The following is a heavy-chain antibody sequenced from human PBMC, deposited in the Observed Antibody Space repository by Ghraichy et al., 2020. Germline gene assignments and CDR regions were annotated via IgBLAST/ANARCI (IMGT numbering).Heavy chain of an antibody. J-gene: IGHJ6*02. Sequence: ASVKVSCKASGYTFTSFDINWVRQATGQGFEWMGWMNPNSGNTGYAQKFQGRVTMTRNTSISTAYMELSSLRSEDTAVYYCARSTTILSSYYGMDVWGQGTTVTVSS. CDR1: GYTFTSFD. CDR3: ARSTTILSSYYGMDV. V-gene: IGHV1-8*01. CDR2: MNPNSGNT. D-gene: IGHD2/OR15-2a*01.